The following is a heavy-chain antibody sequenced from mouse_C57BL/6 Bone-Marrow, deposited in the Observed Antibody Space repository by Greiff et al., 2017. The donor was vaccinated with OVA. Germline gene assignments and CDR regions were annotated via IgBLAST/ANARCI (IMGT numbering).Heavy chain of an antibody. Sequence: EVQRVESGGGLVKPGGSLKLSCAASGFTFSDYGMHWVRQAPEKGLEWVAYISSGRSTIYYADTVKGRFTIARDNAKNTLFLQMTSLRSEDTAMYYCARRGYYGPYAMDYWGQGTSVTVSS. CDR2: ISSGRSTI. CDR1: GFTFSDYG. J-gene: IGHJ4*01. V-gene: IGHV5-17*01. D-gene: IGHD1-2*01. CDR3: ARRGYYGPYAMDY.